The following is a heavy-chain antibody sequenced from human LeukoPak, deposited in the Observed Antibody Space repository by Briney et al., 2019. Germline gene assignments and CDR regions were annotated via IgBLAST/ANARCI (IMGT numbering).Heavy chain of an antibody. D-gene: IGHD3-22*01. V-gene: IGHV4-59*12. Sequence: TSETLSLTCTVSGGSISSYYWSWIRQPPGKGLEWIGYIYYSGSTYYNPSLKSRVTISVDTSKNQFSLKLSSVTAADTAVYYCARDGWDSSGYFFDYWGQGTLVTVSS. CDR2: IYYSGST. J-gene: IGHJ4*02. CDR1: GGSISSYY. CDR3: ARDGWDSSGYFFDY.